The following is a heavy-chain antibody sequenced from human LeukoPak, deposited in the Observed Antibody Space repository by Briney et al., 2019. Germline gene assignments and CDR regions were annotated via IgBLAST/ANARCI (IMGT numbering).Heavy chain of an antibody. CDR2: ISGSGGST. CDR1: GFTFSSYA. CDR3: AKGRPRPDPYYFDY. V-gene: IGHV3-23*01. J-gene: IGHJ4*02. Sequence: PGESLKISCAASGFTFSSYAMSWVRQAPGKGLEWVSAISGSGGSTYYADSVKGRFTISRDNSKNTLYLQMNSLRAEDTAVYYCAKGRPRPDPYYFDYWGQGTLVTVSS.